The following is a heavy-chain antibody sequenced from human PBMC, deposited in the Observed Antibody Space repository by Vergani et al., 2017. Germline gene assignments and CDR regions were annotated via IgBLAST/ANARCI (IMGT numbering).Heavy chain of an antibody. CDR3: ARVSVQLCSTKFDY. CDR1: GYTFTSYA. Sequence: QVQLVQSGAEVKKPGASVKVSCKASGYTFTSYAMHWVRQAPGQRLEWMGWINAGNGNTKYSQKFQGRVTITRDTSASTAYMELSSLRSEDTAVYYCARVSVQLCSTKFDYWGQGTLVTVSS. V-gene: IGHV1-3*01. CDR2: INAGNGNT. D-gene: IGHD3-10*02. J-gene: IGHJ4*02.